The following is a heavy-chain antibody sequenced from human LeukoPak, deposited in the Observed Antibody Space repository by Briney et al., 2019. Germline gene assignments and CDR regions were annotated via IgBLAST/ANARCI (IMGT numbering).Heavy chain of an antibody. CDR3: ARISTGYDY. CDR2: ISSSGSTI. Sequence: GGSLRLSCAASGFTFSSYEMHWVRQAPGRGLEWVSYISSSGSTIYYADSVKGRFTISRDNAKSSLFLQMNSLRAEDTAVYYCARISTGYDYWGQGTLVTVSS. J-gene: IGHJ4*02. D-gene: IGHD3-10*01. V-gene: IGHV3-48*03. CDR1: GFTFSSYE.